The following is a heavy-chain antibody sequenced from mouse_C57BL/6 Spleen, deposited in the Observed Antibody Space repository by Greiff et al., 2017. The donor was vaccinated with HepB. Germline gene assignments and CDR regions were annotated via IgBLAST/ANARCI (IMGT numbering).Heavy chain of an antibody. CDR1: GYAFSSYW. J-gene: IGHJ1*03. V-gene: IGHV1-80*01. CDR3: ARGTTVVDWYFDV. D-gene: IGHD1-1*01. Sequence: VQLQESGAELVKPGASVKISCKASGYAFSSYWMNWVKQRPGKGLEWIGQIYPGDGDTNYNGKFKGKATLTADKSSSKAYMQLSSLTSEDSAVYFCARGTTVVDWYFDVWGTGTTVTVSS. CDR2: IYPGDGDT.